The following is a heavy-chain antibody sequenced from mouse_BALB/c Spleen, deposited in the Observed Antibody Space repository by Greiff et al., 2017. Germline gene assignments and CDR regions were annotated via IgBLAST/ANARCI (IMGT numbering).Heavy chain of an antibody. J-gene: IGHJ2*01. CDR2: ISYDGSN. V-gene: IGHV3-6*02. Sequence: VQLKESGPGLVKPSQSLSLTCSVTGYSITSGYYWNWIRQVPGNKLEWMGYISYDGSNNYNPSLKNRISVTRDTSKNQFFLKLNAVTTEDTATYYCAKEPRQAARATYFDYWGQGTALTVSS. D-gene: IGHD3-1*01. CDR1: GYSITSGYY. CDR3: AKEPRQAARATYFDY.